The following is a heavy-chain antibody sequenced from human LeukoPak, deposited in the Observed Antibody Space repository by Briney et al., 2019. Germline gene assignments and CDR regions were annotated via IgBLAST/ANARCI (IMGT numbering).Heavy chain of an antibody. J-gene: IGHJ6*02. V-gene: IGHV1-2*02. CDR1: GYTFTGYY. Sequence: ASVKVSCKASGYTFTGYYMHWVRQAPGQGLEWMGWINPNSGGTNYAQKFQGRVTMTRDTSISTAYMELSRLRSDDTAVYYCARSMTTVAFYYYHCMDVWGQGTTVTVSS. CDR2: INPNSGGT. CDR3: ARSMTTVAFYYYHCMDV. D-gene: IGHD4-23*01.